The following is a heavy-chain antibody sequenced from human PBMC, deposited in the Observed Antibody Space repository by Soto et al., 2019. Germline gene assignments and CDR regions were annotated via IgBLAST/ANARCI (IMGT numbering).Heavy chain of an antibody. CDR2: ISSGIT. Sequence: SETLSLTCAVYGGSSSGWYWTWIRQSPVKGLEWIGEISSGITNYNPSLKSRVTISADTSKNQFSLKLSSVTAADTAVYYCARGPYSRGVGATNPSHWGQGTPVTVSS. CDR1: GGSSSGWY. V-gene: IGHV4-34*01. D-gene: IGHD1-26*01. CDR3: ARGPYSRGVGATNPSH. J-gene: IGHJ4*02.